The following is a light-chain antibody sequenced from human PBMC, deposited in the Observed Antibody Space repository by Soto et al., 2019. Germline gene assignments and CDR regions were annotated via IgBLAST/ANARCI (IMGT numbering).Light chain of an antibody. CDR3: QHYNSYSEA. CDR2: AAS. CDR1: QGISSW. V-gene: IGKV1D-16*01. J-gene: IGKJ1*01. Sequence: IPIAPSSSSLSASVGDRVTITCPASQGISSWLAWYQQKPGKAPKLLIYAASSLQSGVPSRFSGSGSGTEFTLTISSLQPDDFATYYCQHYNSYSEAFGQGTKVDIK.